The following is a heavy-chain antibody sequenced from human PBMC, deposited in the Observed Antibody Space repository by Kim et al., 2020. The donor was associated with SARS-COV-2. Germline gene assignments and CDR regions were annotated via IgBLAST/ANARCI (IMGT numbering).Heavy chain of an antibody. CDR1: GFTFSSYA. CDR3: PRDKNHIVVVPSAAHYM. V-gene: IGHV3-30-3*01. D-gene: IGHD2-2*01. CDR2: ISYDGSNK. J-gene: IGHJ6*03. Sequence: GGSLRLSCAASGFTFSSYAMHWVRQAPGKGLEWVAVISYDGSNKYYADSVKGRFTISRDNYKNTLYLQMNSQRAEDTAVYYCPRDKNHIVVVPSAAHYM.